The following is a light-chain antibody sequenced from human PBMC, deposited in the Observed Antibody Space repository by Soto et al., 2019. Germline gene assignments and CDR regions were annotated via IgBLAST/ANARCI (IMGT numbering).Light chain of an antibody. V-gene: IGKV3D-20*01. CDR1: QSVSSY. CDR2: DTS. Sequence: EIVLTQSPATLSLSPGESATLSCRASQSVSSYLAWYQQKPGLAPRLILYDTSFRATGIPDRFSGSGSGTDFTLTISRLDPEDFAVYYCQQYGSSPSFGQGTKVDI. CDR3: QQYGSSPS. J-gene: IGKJ1*01.